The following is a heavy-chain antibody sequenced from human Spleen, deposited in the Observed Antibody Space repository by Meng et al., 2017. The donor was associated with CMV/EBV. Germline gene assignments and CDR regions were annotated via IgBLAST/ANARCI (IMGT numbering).Heavy chain of an antibody. CDR2: IYPGDSDT. J-gene: IGHJ5*02. V-gene: IGHV5-51*01. CDR1: GYSFTSYW. Sequence: GGSLRLSCKGSGYSFTSYWIGWVRQMPGKGLEWMGIIYPGDSDTRYNPSFQGQVTISADKSISTAYLQWSSLKASDTAMYYCARHGSGSFHPYNWFDPWGQGTLVTVSS. CDR3: ARHGSGSFHPYNWFDP. D-gene: IGHD3-10*01.